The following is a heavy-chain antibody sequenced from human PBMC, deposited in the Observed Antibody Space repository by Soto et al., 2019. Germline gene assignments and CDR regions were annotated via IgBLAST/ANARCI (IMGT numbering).Heavy chain of an antibody. Sequence: LRLSCAASGFTFSSYAMHWVRQAPGKGLEYVSAISSNGGSTYYANSVKGRFTISRDNSKNTLYLQMGSLRAEDMAVYYCARDANYYGSGSYYKVANWFDPWGQGTLVTVSS. CDR3: ARDANYYGSGSYYKVANWFDP. CDR1: GFTFSSYA. J-gene: IGHJ5*02. CDR2: ISSNGGST. V-gene: IGHV3-64*01. D-gene: IGHD3-10*01.